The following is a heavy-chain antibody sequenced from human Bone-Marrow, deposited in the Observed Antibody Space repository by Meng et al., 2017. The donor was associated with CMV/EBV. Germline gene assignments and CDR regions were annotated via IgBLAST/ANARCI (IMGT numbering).Heavy chain of an antibody. J-gene: IGHJ2*01. Sequence: SETLSLTCTVSGGSISSYYWSWIRQPPGKGLEWIGYIYYSGSTNYNPSLKSRVTISVDTSKTQFPLKLSSVPAADTAVYYCARAPRKVQLWLASRYFDLWGRGTLVTVSS. CDR2: IYYSGST. D-gene: IGHD5-18*01. CDR1: GGSISSYY. V-gene: IGHV4-59*01. CDR3: ARAPRKVQLWLASRYFDL.